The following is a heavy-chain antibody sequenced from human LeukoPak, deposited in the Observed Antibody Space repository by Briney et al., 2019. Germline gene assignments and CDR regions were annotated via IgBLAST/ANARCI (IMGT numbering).Heavy chain of an antibody. CDR1: GFTFSSYG. CDR2: ISYDGSNK. CDR3: AKQGGSPSAEYFQH. D-gene: IGHD1-26*01. J-gene: IGHJ1*01. Sequence: PGRSLRLSCAASGFTFSSYGMHWVRQAPGKGLEWVAVISYDGSNKYYADSVKGRFTISRDNSKNTLYLQMNSLRAEDTAVYYCAKQGGSPSAEYFQHWGQGTLVTVSS. V-gene: IGHV3-30*18.